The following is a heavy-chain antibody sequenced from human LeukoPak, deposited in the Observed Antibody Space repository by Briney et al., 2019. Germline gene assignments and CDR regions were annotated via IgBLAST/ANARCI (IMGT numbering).Heavy chain of an antibody. D-gene: IGHD6-13*01. J-gene: IGHJ4*02. Sequence: SETPSLTCTVSGGSISGYYWSWIRQPAGKGLEWIGRIYSSGSTSYNPSLRSRVTMSVDTSKNQFSLKVSSVTAADTAVYYCARDYSSSWFDWWGQGTLVTVSS. CDR3: ARDYSSSWFDW. CDR1: GGSISGYY. CDR2: IYSSGST. V-gene: IGHV4-4*07.